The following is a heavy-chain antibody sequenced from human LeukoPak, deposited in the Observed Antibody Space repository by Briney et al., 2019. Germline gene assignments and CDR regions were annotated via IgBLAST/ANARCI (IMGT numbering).Heavy chain of an antibody. CDR2: ISGSGGST. D-gene: IGHD3-22*01. V-gene: IGHV3-23*01. Sequence: GGSLRLSCGASGFTFSSYAMSWVRQAPGKGLEWVSAISGSGGSTYYADSVKGRFTISIDNSKNTLYLQMNSLRAEDTAVYYCAKTAYYYDSSGYSNWGQGTLVTVSS. J-gene: IGHJ4*02. CDR3: AKTAYYYDSSGYSN. CDR1: GFTFSSYA.